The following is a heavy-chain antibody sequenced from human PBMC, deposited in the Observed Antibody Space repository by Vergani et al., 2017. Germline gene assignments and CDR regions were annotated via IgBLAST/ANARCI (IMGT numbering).Heavy chain of an antibody. CDR3: ARGPYYYDSSGYYTSFGY. CDR1: GFTFSSYA. V-gene: IGHV3-30-3*01. CDR2: ISYDGSNK. D-gene: IGHD3-22*01. Sequence: QVQLVESGGGVVQPGRSLRLSCAASGFTFSSYAMHWVRQAPGKGLEWVAVISYDGSNKYYADSVKGRFTISRDNSKNTLYLQMNSLRAEDTAVYYCARGPYYYDSSGYYTSFGYWGQGTLVTVSS. J-gene: IGHJ4*02.